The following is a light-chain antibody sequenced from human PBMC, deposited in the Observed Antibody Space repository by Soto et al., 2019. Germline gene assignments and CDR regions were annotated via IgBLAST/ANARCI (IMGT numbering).Light chain of an antibody. J-gene: IGLJ3*02. CDR3: AVWDDRLNGPV. CDR1: SSNIGSNI. Sequence: QSVLTQPPSASGTPGQRVTISCSGSSSNIGSNIVNWYQHLPGTAPKLLIHSNDQRPSGVPDRFSGSKSGTSASLAISGLPSEDEADYYCAVWDDRLNGPVFGGGTKLTVL. CDR2: SND. V-gene: IGLV1-44*01.